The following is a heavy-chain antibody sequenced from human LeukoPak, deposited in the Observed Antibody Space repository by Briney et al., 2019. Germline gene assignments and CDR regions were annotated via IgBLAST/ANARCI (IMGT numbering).Heavy chain of an antibody. D-gene: IGHD3-22*01. CDR1: GFTFSTYW. CDR2: IKSDGST. V-gene: IGHV3-74*01. J-gene: IGHJ1*01. Sequence: PGGSLRLSCAASGFTFSTYWMHWVRQAPGKGLVWVSRIKSDGSTNYADSVKGRFTISRDIAKNTVSLQMNSLRAEDTGVYYCARAPSEIGGYYPEYFRHWGQGTLVTVSS. CDR3: ARAPSEIGGYYPEYFRH.